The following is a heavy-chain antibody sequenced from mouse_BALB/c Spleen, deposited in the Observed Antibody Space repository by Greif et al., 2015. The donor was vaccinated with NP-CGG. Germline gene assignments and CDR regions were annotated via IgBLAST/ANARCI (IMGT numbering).Heavy chain of an antibody. J-gene: IGHJ2*01. CDR2: ISDGGSYT. CDR1: GFTFRDYY. V-gene: IGHV5-4*02. CDR3: ASGSSFDY. D-gene: IGHD1-1*01. Sequence: EVQGVESGGGLVKPGGSLKLSCAASGFTFRDYYMYWVRQTPEKRLEWVATISDGGSYTYYPDSVKGRFTISRDNAKNNLYLQMSSLKSEDTAMYYCASGSSFDYWGQGTTLTVSS.